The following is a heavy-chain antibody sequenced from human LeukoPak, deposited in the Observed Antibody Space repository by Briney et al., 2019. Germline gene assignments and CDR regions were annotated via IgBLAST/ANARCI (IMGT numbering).Heavy chain of an antibody. CDR1: GYTFTAYY. Sequence: ASVKVSCKASGYTFTAYYVHWVRQAPGQGLEWMGWINPNSDGTDCAQQFQGRVTMTRDTSINTAYMELSRLRSDDTAVYYCARQDGDLDCWGQGTLVTVSS. J-gene: IGHJ4*02. CDR3: ARQDGDLDC. V-gene: IGHV1-2*02. CDR2: INPNSDGT. D-gene: IGHD4-17*01.